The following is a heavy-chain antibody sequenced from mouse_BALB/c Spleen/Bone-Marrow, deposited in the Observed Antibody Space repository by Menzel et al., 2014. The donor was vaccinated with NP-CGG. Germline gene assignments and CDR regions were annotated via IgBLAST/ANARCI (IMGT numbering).Heavy chain of an antibody. CDR2: INPYNGGT. D-gene: IGHD1-1*01. CDR3: ARENYGSSYGFAY. J-gene: IGHJ3*01. Sequence: EVQLQQSGPELVKPGSSMKISCKASGYSFTGYTMNWVKQSHGQNLEWIGLINPYNGGTSYNQKFKGKATLTVNKSSSTAYMELLSLTSEDSAVYYCARENYGSSYGFAYWGQGTQVTVSA. V-gene: IGHV1-22*01. CDR1: GYSFTGYT.